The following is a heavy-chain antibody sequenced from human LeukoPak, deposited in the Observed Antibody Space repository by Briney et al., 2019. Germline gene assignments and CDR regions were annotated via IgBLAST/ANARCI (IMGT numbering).Heavy chain of an antibody. Sequence: GGSLRLSCAASGFTFSSYGMHWVRQAPGKGLEWVAVISYDGSNKYYADSVKGRFTISRDNSKNTLYLQMNSLRAEDTAVYYFAKLDCSGGSCYGFDYYYYGMDVWGKGTTVTVSS. CDR2: ISYDGSNK. CDR1: GFTFSSYG. J-gene: IGHJ6*04. V-gene: IGHV3-30*18. CDR3: AKLDCSGGSCYGFDYYYYGMDV. D-gene: IGHD2-15*01.